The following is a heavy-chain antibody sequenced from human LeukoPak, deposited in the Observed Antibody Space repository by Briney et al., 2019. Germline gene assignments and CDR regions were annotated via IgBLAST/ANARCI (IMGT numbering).Heavy chain of an antibody. CDR1: GGSFSGYY. Sequence: SETLSLTCTVYGGSFSGYYWSWIRQPPGKGLEWIGEINHSGSTNYNPSLKSRVTISVDTSKNQFSLKLSSVTAADTAVYYCARIRYYYDSSGYYTGFYYYYMDVWGKGTTVTVSS. CDR3: ARIRYYYDSSGYYTGFYYYYMDV. V-gene: IGHV4-34*01. D-gene: IGHD3-22*01. J-gene: IGHJ6*03. CDR2: INHSGST.